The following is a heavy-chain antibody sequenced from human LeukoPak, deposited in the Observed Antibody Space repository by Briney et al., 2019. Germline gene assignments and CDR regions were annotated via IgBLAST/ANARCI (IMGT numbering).Heavy chain of an antibody. J-gene: IGHJ6*03. D-gene: IGHD6-13*01. CDR3: ARDQSSSWSYYYYMDV. V-gene: IGHV7-4-1*02. Sequence: ASVKVSCKTSGYTFTDYYLHWVRQAPGQGLEWMGWINTNTGNPTYAQGFTGRFVFSLDTSVSTAYLQISSLKAEDTAVYYCARDQSSSWSYYYYMDVWGKGTTVTVSS. CDR1: GYTFTDYY. CDR2: INTNTGNP.